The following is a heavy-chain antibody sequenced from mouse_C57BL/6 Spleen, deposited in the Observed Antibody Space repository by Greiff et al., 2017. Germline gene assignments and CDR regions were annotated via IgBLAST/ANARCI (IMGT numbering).Heavy chain of an antibody. CDR2: IYPRDGST. D-gene: IGHD2-3*01. CDR3: ARERWLQRYFDY. CDR1: GYTFTDHT. J-gene: IGHJ2*01. Sequence: VKLMESDAELVKPGASVKISCKVSGYTFTDHTIHWMKQRPEQGLEWIGYIYPRDGSTKYNEKFKGKATLTADKSSSTAYMQLNSLTSEDSAVYFCARERWLQRYFDYWGQGTTLTVSS. V-gene: IGHV1-78*01.